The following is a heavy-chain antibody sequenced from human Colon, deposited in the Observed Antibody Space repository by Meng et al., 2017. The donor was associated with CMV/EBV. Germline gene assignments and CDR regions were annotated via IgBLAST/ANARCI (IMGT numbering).Heavy chain of an antibody. D-gene: IGHD6-6*01. CDR3: ARIAARRPNYYYYYGLDV. CDR1: GFTLDDYV. V-gene: IGHV3-9*01. CDR2: ITWNSAWI. Sequence: GGSLRLSCVASGFTLDDYVIQWVRQSPGKGLEWVSSITWNSAWIGYADSVKGRFTVSRDNARKSVFLEMNSLRVEDTALYYCARIAARRPNYYYYYGLDVWGQGTTVTVSS. J-gene: IGHJ6*02.